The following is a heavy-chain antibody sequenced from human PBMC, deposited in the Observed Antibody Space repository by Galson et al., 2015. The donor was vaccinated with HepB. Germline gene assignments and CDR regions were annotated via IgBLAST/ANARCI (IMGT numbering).Heavy chain of an antibody. V-gene: IGHV3-53*01. CDR1: GFTVSSNH. CDR3: ARGRGTVAGRYHFDY. D-gene: IGHD6-19*01. Sequence: SLRLSCAAFGFTVSSNHMNWVRQAPGKGLEWVSIIYSAGDSGGSIYYADSVKGRFTISRDNSKNTVHLQMSSLRVEDTAVYYCARGRGTVAGRYHFDYWGQGTLVTVSS. CDR2: IYSAGDSGGSI. J-gene: IGHJ4*02.